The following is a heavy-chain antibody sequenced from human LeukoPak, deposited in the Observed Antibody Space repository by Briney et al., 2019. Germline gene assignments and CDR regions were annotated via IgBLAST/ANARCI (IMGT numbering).Heavy chain of an antibody. Sequence: PGGSLRLSCAASGFTFTTYAMTWVRQPPGGGLEWVSAISGSGGSTYYADSVKGRFTISRDNSKNTLYLQMNSLRAEDTAVYYCAKISGWYSDYWGQGTLVTVSS. V-gene: IGHV3-23*01. CDR3: AKISGWYSDY. D-gene: IGHD6-19*01. CDR2: ISGSGGST. CDR1: GFTFTTYA. J-gene: IGHJ4*02.